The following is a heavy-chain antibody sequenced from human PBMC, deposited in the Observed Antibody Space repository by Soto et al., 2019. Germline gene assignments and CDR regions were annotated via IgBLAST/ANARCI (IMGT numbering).Heavy chain of an antibody. V-gene: IGHV1-18*04. D-gene: IGHD2-2*01. Sequence: QAQLVQSGAEVRKPGASVKVSCKASGFTFTKFGIRWVRQAPGQGLEWMGWINPYNSNTRYTQKLQGRVTMTSDTTTGTGDMELTSVSCDDTDMYFCARDSTGPSCIRTSCPRGGWFDPWGQGSLLIVSS. CDR2: INPYNSNT. J-gene: IGHJ5*02. CDR1: GFTFTKFG. CDR3: ARDSTGPSCIRTSCPRGGWFDP.